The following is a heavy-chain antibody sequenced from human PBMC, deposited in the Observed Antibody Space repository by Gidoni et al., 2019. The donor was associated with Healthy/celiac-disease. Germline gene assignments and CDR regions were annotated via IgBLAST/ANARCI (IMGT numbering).Heavy chain of an antibody. CDR3: AKDLEGDYYYGMDV. V-gene: IGHV3-9*01. Sequence: EVQLVESGGGLVQPGRSLRLSCAASGFPFDDYAMHWVRQAPGKGLEWVSGISWNSGSIGYADSVKGRFTISRDNAKNSLYLQMNSLRAEDTALYYCAKDLEGDYYYGMDVWGQGTTVTVSS. CDR2: ISWNSGSI. CDR1: GFPFDDYA. J-gene: IGHJ6*02.